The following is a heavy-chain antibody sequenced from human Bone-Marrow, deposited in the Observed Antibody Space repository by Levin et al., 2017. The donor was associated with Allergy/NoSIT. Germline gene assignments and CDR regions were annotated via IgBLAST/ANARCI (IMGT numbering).Heavy chain of an antibody. CDR2: IFPSDSDT. Sequence: TGESLKISCQASGYSFTSYWFGWVRQRPWKGLEWMGLIFPSDSDTRVSPSFQGQIIMSVDKSISTAYLQWSSLKASDSAMYYCARRDSDGSNSFDYWGQGTLVTVSS. V-gene: IGHV5-51*01. D-gene: IGHD4-23*01. J-gene: IGHJ4*02. CDR1: GYSFTSYW. CDR3: ARRDSDGSNSFDY.